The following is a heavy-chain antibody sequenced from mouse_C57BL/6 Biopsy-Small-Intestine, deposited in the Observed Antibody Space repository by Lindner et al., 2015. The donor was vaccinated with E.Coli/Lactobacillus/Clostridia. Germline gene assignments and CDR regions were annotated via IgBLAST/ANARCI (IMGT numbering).Heavy chain of an antibody. J-gene: IGHJ1*01. CDR2: IVGGSGDT. D-gene: IGHD1-1*02. Sequence: SVKVSCKASGFVFSNSVVQWVRQARGQRPEWLGWIVGGSGDTAYAQNVQEQLTISRDMSTSTVYMEMRSLRSEDTAVYYCASSPHLLYGIHYYYGMDVWGQGTTVTVSS. V-gene: IGHV14-4*02. CDR3: ASSPHLLYGIHYYYGMDV. CDR1: GFVFSNSV.